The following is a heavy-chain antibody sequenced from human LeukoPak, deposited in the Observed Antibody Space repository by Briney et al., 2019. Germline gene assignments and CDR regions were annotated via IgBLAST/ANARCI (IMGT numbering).Heavy chain of an antibody. V-gene: IGHV1-69*06. D-gene: IGHD2-15*01. CDR3: ARANGCSGGSCYSGSNGFWLDP. CDR2: IIPIFGTA. J-gene: IGHJ5*02. Sequence: GASVKVSCKASGGTFSSYAISWVRQAPGQGLEWMGGIIPIFGTANYAQKFQGRVTITADKSTSTAYMELSSLRSEDTAVYYCARANGCSGGSCYSGSNGFWLDPWGQGTLVTVSS. CDR1: GGTFSSYA.